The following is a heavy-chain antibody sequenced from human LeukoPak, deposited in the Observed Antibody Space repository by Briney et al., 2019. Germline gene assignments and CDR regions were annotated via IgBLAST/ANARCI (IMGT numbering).Heavy chain of an antibody. CDR2: IYTSGST. J-gene: IGHJ4*02. D-gene: IGHD1-7*01. CDR3: ARAPSITGTATFDY. CDR1: GGSISSGDYY. Sequence: SQTLSLTCTVSGGSISSGDYYWSWIRQPPGKGLEWIGRIYTSGSTNYNPSLKSRVTISVDTSKNQFSLKLSSVTAADTAVYYRARAPSITGTATFDYWGQGTLVTVSS. V-gene: IGHV4-61*02.